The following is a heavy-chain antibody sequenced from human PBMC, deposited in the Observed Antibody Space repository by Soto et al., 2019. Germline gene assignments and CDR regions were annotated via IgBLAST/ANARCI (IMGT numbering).Heavy chain of an antibody. V-gene: IGHV1-8*01. D-gene: IGHD3-9*01. CDR3: ARGGYDILTGYYNRYYYYGMDV. CDR1: GYTFTSYD. J-gene: IGHJ6*02. CDR2: MNPNSGNT. Sequence: ASVKVSCKASGYTFTSYDINWVRQATGQGLEWMGWMNPNSGNTGYAQKFQGRVTMTGNTSISTAYMELSSLRSEDTAVYYCARGGYDILTGYYNRYYYYGMDVWGQGTTVTVSS.